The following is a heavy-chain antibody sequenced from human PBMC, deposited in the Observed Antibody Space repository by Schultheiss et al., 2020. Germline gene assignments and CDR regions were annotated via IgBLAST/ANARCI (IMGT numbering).Heavy chain of an antibody. V-gene: IGHV4-39*01. D-gene: IGHD3-22*01. CDR2: IYYSGST. Sequence: SETLSLTCTVSGGSISSGGYYWSWIRQHPGKGLEWIGSIYYSGSTYYNPSLKSRVTISVDTSKNQFSLKLSSVTAADTAVYYCARVKSITMIVVGSDAFDIWGQGTMVTVSS. CDR3: ARVKSITMIVVGSDAFDI. J-gene: IGHJ3*02. CDR1: GGSISSGGYY.